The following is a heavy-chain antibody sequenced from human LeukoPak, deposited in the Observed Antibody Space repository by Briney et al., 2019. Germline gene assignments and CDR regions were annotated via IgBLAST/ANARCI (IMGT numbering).Heavy chain of an antibody. CDR2: IIPIFGTA. CDR1: GGTFSTYA. CDR3: ARGEALAYCGGDCYSNFDY. Sequence: ASVKVSSKASGGTFSTYAISWVRQAPGQGLEWMGGIIPIFGTANYAQKFQGRVTITADESTSTADMELSSLRSEDTAVYYCARGEALAYCGGDCYSNFDYWGQGTLVTVSS. J-gene: IGHJ4*02. V-gene: IGHV1-69*13. D-gene: IGHD2-21*02.